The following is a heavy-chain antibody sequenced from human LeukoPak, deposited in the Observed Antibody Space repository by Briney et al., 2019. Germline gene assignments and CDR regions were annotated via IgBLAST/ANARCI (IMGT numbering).Heavy chain of an antibody. CDR3: ARDIAVAGPRDDY. D-gene: IGHD6-19*01. CDR2: INHSGST. V-gene: IGHV4-34*01. Sequence: SETLSLTCAVYGGSFSGYYWSWIRQPPGKGLEWIGEINHSGSTNYNPSLKSRVTISVDTSKNQFSLKLSSVTAADTAVYYCARDIAVAGPRDDYWGQGTLVTVSS. CDR1: GGSFSGYY. J-gene: IGHJ4*02.